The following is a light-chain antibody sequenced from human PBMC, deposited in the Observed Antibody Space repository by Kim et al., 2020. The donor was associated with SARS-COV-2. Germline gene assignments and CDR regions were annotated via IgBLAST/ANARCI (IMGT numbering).Light chain of an antibody. CDR2: AAS. Sequence: ASPGERATLSCRASQSVSSNLAWYQQKPGQAPRLLIYAASPRATGIPARFSGSGSGTEFTLTISSLQSEDFAVYYCQQYNKWPFTFGGGTKVDIK. CDR3: QQYNKWPFT. V-gene: IGKV3-15*01. J-gene: IGKJ4*01. CDR1: QSVSSN.